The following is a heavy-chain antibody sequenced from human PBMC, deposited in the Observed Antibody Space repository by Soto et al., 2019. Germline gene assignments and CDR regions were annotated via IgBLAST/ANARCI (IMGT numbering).Heavy chain of an antibody. CDR3: ARHPSTDSGYY. Sequence: ASVKVSCKASGYTFPNYCISWVRQAPGQGLEWMGWISPYNDNTNYAQKLQGRVTMTTDTSTSTAYMELRSLRSDDTAVYYCARHPSTDSGYYWAQGTLVTVSS. CDR2: ISPYNDNT. D-gene: IGHD4-17*01. J-gene: IGHJ4*02. V-gene: IGHV1-18*01. CDR1: GYTFPNYC.